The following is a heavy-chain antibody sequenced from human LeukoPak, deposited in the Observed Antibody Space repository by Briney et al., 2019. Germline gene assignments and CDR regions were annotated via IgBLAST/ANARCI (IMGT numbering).Heavy chain of an antibody. CDR3: ARLEIAAVGGYFDY. D-gene: IGHD2-21*01. CDR1: GGSLSSNNW. J-gene: IGHJ4*02. CDR2: IYHSGST. V-gene: IGHV4-4*02. Sequence: PSGTLSLTCAVSGGSLSSNNWWIWVRQPPGKGLEWIGEIYHSGSTTYNPSLKSRVTISVDKSKNEFSLKMSSVTAADTAVYYCARLEIAAVGGYFDYWGQGTLVTVSS.